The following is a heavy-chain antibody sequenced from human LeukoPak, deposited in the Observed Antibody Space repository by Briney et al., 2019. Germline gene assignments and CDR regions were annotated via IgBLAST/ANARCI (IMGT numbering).Heavy chain of an antibody. CDR3: ARAIYTSQQWGRSKLYYMDV. J-gene: IGHJ6*03. CDR1: GYTFSSYG. V-gene: IGHV1-18*01. D-gene: IGHD6-19*01. Sequence: PRASVKVSCKASGYTFSSYGIGWVRQAPGQGLEWMGWISAYNGNTNYAQKLQGRVTMTTDTSTSTAYMELRSLRSDDTAVYYCARAIYTSQQWGRSKLYYMDVWGKGTTVTISS. CDR2: ISAYNGNT.